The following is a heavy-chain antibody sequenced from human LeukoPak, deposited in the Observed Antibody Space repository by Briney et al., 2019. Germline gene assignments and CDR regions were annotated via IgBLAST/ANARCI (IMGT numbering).Heavy chain of an antibody. CDR1: GFTFSSYA. J-gene: IGHJ4*02. CDR3: AKHYYGSGSQKYYFDY. CDR2: VRNDGGDK. V-gene: IGHV3-30*02. D-gene: IGHD3-10*01. Sequence: PGGSLRLSCAASGFTFSSYAMSWVRQAPGKGLEWVTMVRNDGGDKYYADSVRGRFTISRDNSKNTLYLQMNSLRPEDTAVYYCAKHYYGSGSQKYYFDYWGQGTLVTVSS.